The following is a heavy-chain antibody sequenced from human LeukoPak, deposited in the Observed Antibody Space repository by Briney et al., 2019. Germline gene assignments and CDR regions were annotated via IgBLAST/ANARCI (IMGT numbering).Heavy chain of an antibody. J-gene: IGHJ4*02. Sequence: GRSLRLSCTASGFTFGDYAMSWFRQAPGKGLEWVSGIGGSGGSTDYADSVKGRFTISRDNSKNTLYLQMNSLRAEDTAVYYCASPRGGYYYDSSGPLAGNWGQGTLVTVSS. CDR2: IGGSGGST. V-gene: IGHV3-23*01. CDR3: ASPRGGYYYDSSGPLAGN. CDR1: GFTFGDYA. D-gene: IGHD3-22*01.